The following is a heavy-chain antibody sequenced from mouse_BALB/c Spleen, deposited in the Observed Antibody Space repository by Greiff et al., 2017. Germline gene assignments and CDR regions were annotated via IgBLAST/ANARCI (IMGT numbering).Heavy chain of an antibody. J-gene: IGHJ2*01. CDR2: ISSGGSYT. CDR1: GFTFSSYG. CDR3: AREGASSFFDY. V-gene: IGHV5-6*02. Sequence: DVKLVESGGDLVKPGGSLKLSCAASGFTFSSYGMSWVRQTPDKRLEWVATISSGGSYTYYPDSVKGRFTISRDNAKNTLYLEMSSLRSEDTAMYYCAREGASSFFDYWGQGTTLTVSS.